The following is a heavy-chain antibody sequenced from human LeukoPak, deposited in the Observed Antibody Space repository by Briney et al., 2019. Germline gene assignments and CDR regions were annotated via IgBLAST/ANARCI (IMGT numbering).Heavy chain of an antibody. CDR2: IHADSGNT. CDR3: TIGLAGDLDAFDI. V-gene: IGHV1-3*01. CDR1: GYTFTTCA. Sequence: ASVKVSCKTSGYTFTTCAVHWVRQAPGQRLEWMGWIHADSGNTKYSQKLQGRVAIARDTSASTIYMELTSLRIEDTDVYFCTIGLAGDLDAFDIWGLGTMVTVSS. D-gene: IGHD6-19*01. J-gene: IGHJ3*02.